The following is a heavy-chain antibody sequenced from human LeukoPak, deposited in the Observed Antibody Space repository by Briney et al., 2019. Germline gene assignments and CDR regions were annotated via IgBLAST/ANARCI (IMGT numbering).Heavy chain of an antibody. CDR1: GDSISTINYY. CDR2: IYSSGST. D-gene: IGHD3-9*01. CDR3: ARSPPTIFGHFDL. J-gene: IGHJ2*01. V-gene: IGHV4-61*02. Sequence: PSQTLSLTCTVSGDSISTINYYWNWIRQPAGKGLEWIGRIYSSGSTNYNPSLKSRVTISVDTSINQFSLKMTSVTAADTAVYYCARSPPTIFGHFDLWGRGTLVTVSS.